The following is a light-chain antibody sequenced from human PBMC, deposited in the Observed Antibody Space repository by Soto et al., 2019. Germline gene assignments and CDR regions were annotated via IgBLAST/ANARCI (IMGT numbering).Light chain of an antibody. J-gene: IGKJ1*01. V-gene: IGKV3-15*01. CDR3: QQYNNWPGT. Sequence: EIVMTQSPATLSVSPGERATLPCRASQSVSSNLAWYQQKPGQAPRLLIYGASTRATGIPARFSGSESRTDFTLTISSLQSEDFAVYYCQQYNNWPGTFGQGTKVEI. CDR1: QSVSSN. CDR2: GAS.